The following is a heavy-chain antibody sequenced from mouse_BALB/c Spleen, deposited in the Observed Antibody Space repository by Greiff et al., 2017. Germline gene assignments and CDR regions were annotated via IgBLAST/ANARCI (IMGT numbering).Heavy chain of an antibody. CDR2: INPSSGYT. J-gene: IGHJ2*01. D-gene: IGHD1-1*01. CDR1: GYTFTSYT. CDR3: ASLFITTDYFDY. Sequence: VQLQQSGAELARPGASVKMSCKASGYTFTSYTMHWVKQRPGQSLEWIGYINPSSGYTNYNQKFKDKATLTADKSSSTAYMQLSSLTSEDSAVYYCASLFITTDYFDYWGQGTTLTVSS. V-gene: IGHV1-4*01.